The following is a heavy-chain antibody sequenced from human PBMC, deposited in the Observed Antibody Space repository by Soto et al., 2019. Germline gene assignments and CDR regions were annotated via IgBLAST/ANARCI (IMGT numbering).Heavy chain of an antibody. CDR1: GGSFSNTIYY. CDR2: IYYNGNA. CDR3: ARHMRAVASPLGY. D-gene: IGHD6-19*01. J-gene: IGHJ4*02. V-gene: IGHV4-39*01. Sequence: SETLSLTCSVSGGSFSNTIYYWAWVRQPPWKGLEWIGSIYYNGNAFYNPSLKSRVTISVDSSKSQFSLKVTSVTAADTAVYYCARHMRAVASPLGYWGQGALVTVS.